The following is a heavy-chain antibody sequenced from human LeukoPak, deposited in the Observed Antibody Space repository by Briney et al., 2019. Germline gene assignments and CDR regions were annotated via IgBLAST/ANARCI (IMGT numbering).Heavy chain of an antibody. Sequence: SQTLSLTCAISGDSVSSNSVTWNWIRQSPSRGLEWLGRTYYRSTCYNDYAVSVRGRITVNPDTSKNQFSTHLNSVTPEDTAVYYCARRLTQYDCFDPWGQGILVTVSS. V-gene: IGHV6-1*01. CDR3: ARRLTQYDCFDP. D-gene: IGHD2-2*01. CDR1: GDSVSSNSVT. J-gene: IGHJ5*02. CDR2: TYYRSTCYN.